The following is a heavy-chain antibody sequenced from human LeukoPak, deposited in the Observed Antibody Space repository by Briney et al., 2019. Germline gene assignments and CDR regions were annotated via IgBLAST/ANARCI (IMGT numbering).Heavy chain of an antibody. D-gene: IGHD3-10*01. CDR3: AKAPMVRGAVFDY. Sequence: GVSLRLSCAASGFTFSSYAMSWVRQAPGKGLEWVSAISGSGGSTYYADPVKGRFTISRDNSKNTLYLQMNSLRAEDTAVYYCAKAPMVRGAVFDYWGQGTLVTVSS. CDR2: ISGSGGST. J-gene: IGHJ4*02. CDR1: GFTFSSYA. V-gene: IGHV3-23*01.